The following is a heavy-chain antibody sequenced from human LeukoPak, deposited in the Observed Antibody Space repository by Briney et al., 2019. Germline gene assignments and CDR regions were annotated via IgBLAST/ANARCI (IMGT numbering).Heavy chain of an antibody. D-gene: IGHD4-11*01. J-gene: IGHJ4*02. V-gene: IGHV3-64*01. Sequence: GGSVRLSCAASGFTFSNYDVLWLPQAPGKGVEGVASISNRGGNTLYEHSVRARFTLYRDISKQALFLQMGSLKDEDMAVYYCAREGETTGTGGFDYWGQGTLVTVSS. CDR2: ISNRGGNT. CDR1: GFTFSNYD. CDR3: AREGETTGTGGFDY.